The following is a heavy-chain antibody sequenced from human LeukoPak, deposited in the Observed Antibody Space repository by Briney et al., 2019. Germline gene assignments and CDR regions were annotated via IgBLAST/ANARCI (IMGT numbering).Heavy chain of an antibody. CDR3: ARVVWGGDFHYSLDV. D-gene: IGHD7-27*01. CDR1: GDSISSGGYY. V-gene: IGHV4-30-2*01. CDR2: IYHSGST. J-gene: IGHJ6*03. Sequence: SETLSLTCTVSGDSISSGGYYWSWIRQPPGKGLEWIGYIYHSGSTYYNPSLKSRVTISVDRSKNQFSLKLSSVTAADTAVYYCARVVWGGDFHYSLDVWGKGTTVIVSS.